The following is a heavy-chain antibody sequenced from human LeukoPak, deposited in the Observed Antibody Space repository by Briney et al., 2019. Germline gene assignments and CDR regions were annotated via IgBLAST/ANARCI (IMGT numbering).Heavy chain of an antibody. J-gene: IGHJ6*04. CDR1: GGSISSYY. V-gene: IGHV4-59*01. D-gene: IGHD1-1*01. CDR2: IYYSGST. CDR3: ARANWSYGMDV. Sequence: SETLSLTCTVSGGSISSYYWSWIRQPPGKGLEWIGYIYYSGSTNYNLSLKSRVTISVDTSKNQFSLKLSSVTAADTAVYYCARANWSYGMDVWGKGTTVTVSS.